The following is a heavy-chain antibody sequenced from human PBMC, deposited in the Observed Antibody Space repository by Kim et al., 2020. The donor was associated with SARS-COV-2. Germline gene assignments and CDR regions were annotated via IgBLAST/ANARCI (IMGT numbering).Heavy chain of an antibody. Sequence: GGSLRLSCAASGFTFRDYHMSWVRQTPVKGLEWVANISPDGGTKYYVDSVKGRFTISRDDSRMSLSLQMNNLRAEDTALYYCVRADEHVSWGFDPRGQGT. CDR2: ISPDGGTK. CDR3: VRADEHVSWGFDP. CDR1: GFTFRDYH. D-gene: IGHD3-16*01. J-gene: IGHJ5*02. V-gene: IGHV3-7*01.